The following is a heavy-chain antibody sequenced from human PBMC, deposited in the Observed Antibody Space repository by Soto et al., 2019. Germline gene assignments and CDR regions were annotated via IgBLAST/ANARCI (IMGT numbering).Heavy chain of an antibody. CDR2: IIPIFGTA. CDR1: GGTFSSYA. V-gene: IGHV1-69*13. J-gene: IGHJ5*02. CDR3: ARSSGGITPYNWFDP. Sequence: SLKVSCKASGGTFSSYAISWVRQAPGQGLEWMGGIIPIFGTANYAQKFQGRVTITADESTSTAYMELSSLRSEDTAVYYCARSSGGITPYNWFDPWGQGTLVTVSS. D-gene: IGHD3-16*01.